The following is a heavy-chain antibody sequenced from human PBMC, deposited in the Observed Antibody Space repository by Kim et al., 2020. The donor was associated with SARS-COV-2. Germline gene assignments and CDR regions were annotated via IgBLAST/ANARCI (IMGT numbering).Heavy chain of an antibody. V-gene: IGHV3-74*01. J-gene: IGHJ4*02. CDR1: GFTFSSYW. D-gene: IGHD5-12*01. Sequence: GGSLRLSCAASGFTFSSYWMHWVRQAPGKGLVWVSRINSDGSSTNYADSVKGRFTISRDNAKNTLYLQMNSLRAEDTAIYYCARGKNSGYDYREYDYGDYDWDYWGQGTVVTVSS. CDR3: ARGKNSGYDYREYDYGDYDWDY. CDR2: INSDGSST.